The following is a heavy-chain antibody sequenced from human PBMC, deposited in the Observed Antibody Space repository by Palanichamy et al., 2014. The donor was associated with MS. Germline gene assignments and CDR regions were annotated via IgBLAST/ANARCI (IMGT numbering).Heavy chain of an antibody. CDR1: GFTFSSYA. V-gene: IGHV3-23*01. J-gene: IGHJ4*02. D-gene: IGHD1-26*01. CDR3: ARSGSYLFDY. Sequence: EVQVLQSGGGLVQPGGSLRLSCAASGFTFSSYAMSWVRQAPGKGLEWVSLITGGGGDITTIYADSVKGRFTISRDTSKNTLYLQMSSLRAEDTAVYYCARSGSYLFDYWGQGTLVTVSS. CDR2: ITGGGGDITT.